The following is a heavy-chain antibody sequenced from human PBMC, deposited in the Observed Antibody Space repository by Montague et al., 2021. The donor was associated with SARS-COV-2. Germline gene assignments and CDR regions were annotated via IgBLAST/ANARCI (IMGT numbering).Heavy chain of an antibody. J-gene: IGHJ4*02. CDR3: ARGQEVYDIKGDLNY. CDR1: GGSFNLYY. CDR2: INHSGST. V-gene: IGHV4-34*01. Sequence: SETLSLTCGVDGGSFNLYYWSWIRQPPGKGLEWIGEINHSGSTNNNPSLKTRVTISIDTPKNQFSLKLSSVTAADTAVYYCARGQEVYDIKGDLNYWGQGTLVTVSS. D-gene: IGHD3-16*01.